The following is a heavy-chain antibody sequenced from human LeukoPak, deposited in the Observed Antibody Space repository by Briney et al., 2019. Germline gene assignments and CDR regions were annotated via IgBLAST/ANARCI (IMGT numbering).Heavy chain of an antibody. J-gene: IGHJ4*02. CDR3: ARETEIRGFDY. Sequence: KLQGRVTMTTDTSTRTVYMELRTLRSDDTAVYYCARETEIRGFDYWGQGTLVTVSS. D-gene: IGHD3-10*01. V-gene: IGHV1-18*01.